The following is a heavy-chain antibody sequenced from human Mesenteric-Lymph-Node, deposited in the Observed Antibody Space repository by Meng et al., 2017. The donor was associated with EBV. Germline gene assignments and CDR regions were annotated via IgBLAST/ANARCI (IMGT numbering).Heavy chain of an antibody. V-gene: IGHV4-4*02. CDR2: MYHSGST. J-gene: IGHJ4*02. Sequence: VRVQESGPGLVKPSGTRPLTCGVSGGSISNDDWWSWVRQPPGKGLEWIGEMYHSGSTNYNPSLKSRVTISVDKSKNQFFLNLNSVTAADTAVYYCARGREYSWGYWGQGTLVTVSS. CDR1: GGSISNDDW. CDR3: ARGREYSWGY. D-gene: IGHD4-11*01.